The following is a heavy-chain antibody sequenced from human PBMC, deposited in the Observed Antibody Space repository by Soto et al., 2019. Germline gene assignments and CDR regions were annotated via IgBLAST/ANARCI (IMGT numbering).Heavy chain of an antibody. CDR1: GGSISSSSYY. CDR2: IYYSGST. D-gene: IGHD3-16*01. V-gene: IGHV4-39*01. J-gene: IGHJ5*02. CDR3: ARRDWGA. Sequence: QLQLQESGPGLVKPSETLSLTCTVSGGSISSSSYYWGWIRQPPGKGLEWIGSIYYSGSTYYNPSLKSRVHLSVDTSKNPFPPKLGSVAAAGPAGYYCARRDWGAWGQGTLVTVSS.